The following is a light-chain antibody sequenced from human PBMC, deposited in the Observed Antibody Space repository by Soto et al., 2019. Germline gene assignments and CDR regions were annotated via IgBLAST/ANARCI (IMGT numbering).Light chain of an antibody. V-gene: IGLV1-40*01. CDR1: SSNIGAGYD. CDR2: GNS. J-gene: IGLJ3*02. CDR3: QSYDSSRSGWV. Sequence: QSVLTQPPSVSGAPGQRVTISCTGSSSNIGAGYDVHWYQQLPGTAPKLLIYGNSNRPSGVPDRFSGAKSGTSASLAITGLXXEDEXDYYCQSYDSSRSGWVFGGGTQLTV.